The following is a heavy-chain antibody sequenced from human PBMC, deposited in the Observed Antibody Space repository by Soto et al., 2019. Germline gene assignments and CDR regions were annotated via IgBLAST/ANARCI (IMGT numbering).Heavy chain of an antibody. CDR1: GGSLSNYG. J-gene: IGHJ6*02. D-gene: IGHD3-22*01. CDR2: IIPVFGTP. Sequence: QVQLVQSGAEVKKPGSSVKVSCKASGGSLSNYGISWVRQAPGQGLEWMGSIIPVFGTPNYAQKFQDRVTPTADESTTTVYMEVSSLTSEDTSVYYCARGDATKIVVTTYYAMDVWGQGTRVTVSS. CDR3: ARGDATKIVVTTYYAMDV. V-gene: IGHV1-69*12.